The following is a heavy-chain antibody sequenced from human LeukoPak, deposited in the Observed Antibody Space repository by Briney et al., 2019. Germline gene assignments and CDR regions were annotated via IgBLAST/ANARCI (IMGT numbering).Heavy chain of an antibody. CDR1: GFTFSSYW. J-gene: IGHJ4*02. Sequence: GGSPRLSCAASGFTFSSYWMHWVRQVPGKGLVWVARINPGGSSITYADSVRGRFTISRDNAKNTLYLQMDSLRAEDTGVYYCARSNQADDYWGQGTLVTVSS. D-gene: IGHD1-14*01. V-gene: IGHV3-74*01. CDR3: ARSNQADDY. CDR2: INPGGSSI.